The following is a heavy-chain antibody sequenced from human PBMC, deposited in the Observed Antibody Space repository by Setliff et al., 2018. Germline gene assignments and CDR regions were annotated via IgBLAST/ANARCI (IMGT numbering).Heavy chain of an antibody. J-gene: IGHJ6*02. D-gene: IGHD6-13*01. Sequence: ASVKVSCKASGYTFTSYGISWVRQAPGQGLEWMGWISAYNGNTNYAQKLQGRVTMTTDTSTSTAYMELRSLRSDDTAVYYCARWYSSSCDFYYYGLDVWGQGTAVTVSS. CDR1: GYTFTSYG. V-gene: IGHV1-18*01. CDR3: ARWYSSSCDFYYYGLDV. CDR2: ISAYNGNT.